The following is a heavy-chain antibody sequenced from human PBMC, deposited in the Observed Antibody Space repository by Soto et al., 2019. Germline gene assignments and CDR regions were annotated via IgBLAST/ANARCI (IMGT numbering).Heavy chain of an antibody. Sequence: EVQLLESGGGLVQPGGSLRLSCAASGFTFSSYAMTWVRQAPGKGLEWVSAISAAGGNTYYADSVKGRFTISRDNSKNTLYLQMNSVRAEDTAVYYCAKVRRYSESGSSLYWGQGPLVTVSS. J-gene: IGHJ4*02. CDR2: ISAAGGNT. D-gene: IGHD1-26*01. CDR1: GFTFSSYA. CDR3: AKVRRYSESGSSLY. V-gene: IGHV3-23*01.